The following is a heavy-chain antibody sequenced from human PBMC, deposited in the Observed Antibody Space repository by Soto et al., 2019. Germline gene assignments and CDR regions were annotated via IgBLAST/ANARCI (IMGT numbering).Heavy chain of an antibody. V-gene: IGHV4-59*01. CDR2: IYYSGST. Sequence: SETLSLTCTVSGGSISSYYWSWIRQPPGKGLEWIGYIYYSGSTNYNPSLKSRVTISVDTSKNQFSLKLSSVSAADTAVYYCARGWGLVFDYWGQGTLVTVSS. CDR3: ARGWGLVFDY. CDR1: GGSISSYY. D-gene: IGHD2-21*02. J-gene: IGHJ4*02.